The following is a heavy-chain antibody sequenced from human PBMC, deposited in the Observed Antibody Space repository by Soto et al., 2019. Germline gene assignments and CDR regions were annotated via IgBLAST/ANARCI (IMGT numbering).Heavy chain of an antibody. D-gene: IGHD6-13*01. CDR2: ISASGGRT. Sequence: GGSLRLSCADSGVSFNNYGMNWVRHIPGKGLEWVLGISASGGRTYYADSVKGRFTISRDNSKNTLYLLMNSLRAEDTDVYYCARDGATSVSSSWYYWGPGTLVTVSS. CDR3: ARDGATSVSSSWYY. CDR1: GVSFNNYG. V-gene: IGHV3-23*01. J-gene: IGHJ4*02.